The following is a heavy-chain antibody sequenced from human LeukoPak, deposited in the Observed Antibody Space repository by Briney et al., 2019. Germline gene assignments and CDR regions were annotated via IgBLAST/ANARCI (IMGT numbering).Heavy chain of an antibody. Sequence: ASVNVSCKASGYSFTGYYIHWVRQAPGQGLEWMGWINPNSGGTNYAQKFQGRVTMTRDTSISTAYMELSRLRSDDTAVYYCARGGTEWLRFLGYWGQGTLVTVSS. D-gene: IGHD5-12*01. CDR1: GYSFTGYY. J-gene: IGHJ4*02. CDR3: ARGGTEWLRFLGY. V-gene: IGHV1-2*02. CDR2: INPNSGGT.